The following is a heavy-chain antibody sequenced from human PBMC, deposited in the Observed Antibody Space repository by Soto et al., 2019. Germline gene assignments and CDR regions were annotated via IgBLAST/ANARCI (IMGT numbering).Heavy chain of an antibody. J-gene: IGHJ6*02. CDR3: ARGGYYDSSGARNYHYYGMDV. CDR1: GDSYSSYG. D-gene: IGHD3-22*01. Sequence: GTSVKVSCEASGDSYSSYGITWVRQAPGQGLEWLGWISPYNDDTKYAQRLQGRVTMTTDTSTRTAYMDIRGLRSDDTAIYYCARGGYYDSSGARNYHYYGMDVWGQGTTVTVSS. V-gene: IGHV1-18*01. CDR2: ISPYNDDT.